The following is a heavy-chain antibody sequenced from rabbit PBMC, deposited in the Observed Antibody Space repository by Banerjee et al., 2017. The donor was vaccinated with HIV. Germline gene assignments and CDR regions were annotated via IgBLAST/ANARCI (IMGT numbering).Heavy chain of an antibody. J-gene: IGHJ4*01. CDR1: GFSFSSTYW. Sequence: QAQLEAAGGVLVKPGASLTLTCTASGFSFSSTYWIWWVRQAPGKGLEYIVSIYGGSSGDTAYASWAKGRFTISKTSSTTVTLQMTSLTAADTATYFCAREFDDGRGYINLWGPGTLVTVS. V-gene: IGHV1S45*01. CDR2: IYGGSSGDT. CDR3: AREFDDGRGYINL. D-gene: IGHD1-1*01.